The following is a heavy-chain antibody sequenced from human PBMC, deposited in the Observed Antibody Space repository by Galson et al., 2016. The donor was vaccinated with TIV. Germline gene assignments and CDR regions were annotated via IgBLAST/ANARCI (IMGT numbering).Heavy chain of an antibody. CDR1: GDTFRNYA. J-gene: IGHJ3*02. CDR2: INPIFHTA. V-gene: IGHV1-69*06. CDR3: AREMYFYDSTAYYAFDI. D-gene: IGHD3-22*01. Sequence: SVKVSCKASGDTFRNYAISWVRQAPGQGPEWMGRINPIFHTATYAQRLQGRVTIMADKSTSTTYMELSSLRSEDTAMYYCAREMYFYDSTAYYAFDIWGQGTIVTVSS.